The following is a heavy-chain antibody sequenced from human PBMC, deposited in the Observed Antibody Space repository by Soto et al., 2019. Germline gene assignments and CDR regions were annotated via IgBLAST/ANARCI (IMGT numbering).Heavy chain of an antibody. CDR2: ISGGGDFI. V-gene: IGHV3-23*01. J-gene: IGHJ4*02. CDR1: GFTFNNYA. CDR3: ARAQLKDGDYLCAD. Sequence: EVQLLESGGGLVQPGGSLRLSCVASGFTFNNYAMNWVRQAPGKGPEWVSVISGGGDFIYYADSVKGRFTISRDNSENTLYLQMSSLTTADTAVYYCARAQLKDGDYLCADWGQGTLVTVSS. D-gene: IGHD4-17*01.